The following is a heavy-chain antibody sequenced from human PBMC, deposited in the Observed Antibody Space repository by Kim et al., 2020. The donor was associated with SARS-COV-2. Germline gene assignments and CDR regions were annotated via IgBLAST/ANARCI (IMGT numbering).Heavy chain of an antibody. CDR3: ARSEGSSGYPYYYYYGMDV. CDR1: GFTFSSYG. CDR2: IWYDGSNK. Sequence: GGSLRLSCAASGFTFSSYGMHWVRQAPGKGLEWVAVIWYDGSNKYYADSVKGRFTISRDNFKNTLYLQMNSLRAEDTAVYYCARSEGSSGYPYYYYYGMDVWGQGTTVTVSS. V-gene: IGHV3-33*01. D-gene: IGHD3-22*01. J-gene: IGHJ6*02.